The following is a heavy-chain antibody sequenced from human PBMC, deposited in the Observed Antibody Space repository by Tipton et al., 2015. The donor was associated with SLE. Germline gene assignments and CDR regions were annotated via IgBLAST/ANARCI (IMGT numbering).Heavy chain of an antibody. D-gene: IGHD6-19*01. J-gene: IGHJ4*02. CDR2: ISSSSSYI. CDR3: ARLYSSGCPDY. V-gene: IGHV3-21*03. CDR1: GFAVSSNY. Sequence: SLRLSCAASGFAVSSNYMNWVRQAPGKGLEWVSSISSSSSYIYYADSVKGRFTISRDNAKNSLYLQMNSLRAEYTAVYYCARLYSSGCPDYWGQGTLGTVPS.